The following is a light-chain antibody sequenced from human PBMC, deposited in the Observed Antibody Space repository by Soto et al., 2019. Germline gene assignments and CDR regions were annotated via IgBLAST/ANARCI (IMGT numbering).Light chain of an antibody. CDR3: QQYGYSYWT. J-gene: IGKJ1*01. CDR2: GAS. V-gene: IGKV3-20*01. Sequence: EIVLTQSPGTLSLSPGERATLSCRASQSVSSSYLAWYQHRPGQAPRLLIYGASSRATGIPDRFSGSGSGTDFTLTISRLEPEDFAVYYCQQYGYSYWTFGQGTKVDI. CDR1: QSVSSSY.